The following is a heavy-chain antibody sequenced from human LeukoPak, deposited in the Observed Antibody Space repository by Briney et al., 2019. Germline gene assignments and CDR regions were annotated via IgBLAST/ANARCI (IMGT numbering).Heavy chain of an antibody. CDR3: ARAPGGYWDYYYMDV. J-gene: IGHJ6*03. CDR2: ISSRSITI. CDR1: GFTFSNYS. D-gene: IGHD3-22*01. Sequence: GGSLRLSCAASGFTFSNYSMTWVRQAPGKGLEWVSYISSRSITIYYADSVKGRFTVSRDNAKNSLYLQMNSLRAEDTAVYYCARAPGGYWDYYYMDVWGKGTTVTVSS. V-gene: IGHV3-48*01.